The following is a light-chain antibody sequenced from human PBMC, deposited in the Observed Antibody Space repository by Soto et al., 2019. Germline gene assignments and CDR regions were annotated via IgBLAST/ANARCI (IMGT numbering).Light chain of an antibody. CDR3: QKYGSAPLT. V-gene: IGKV1-27*01. CDR2: GAF. CDR1: GDISKY. Sequence: DIPMTQSPSSLSASVGDRVTISCRATGDISKYLAWYQRKPGKAPTLLIYGAFTLQSGVPSRFSGSGSGTEFTLTIGSLQPEDVATYYCQKYGSAPLTFGGGTKVEI. J-gene: IGKJ4*01.